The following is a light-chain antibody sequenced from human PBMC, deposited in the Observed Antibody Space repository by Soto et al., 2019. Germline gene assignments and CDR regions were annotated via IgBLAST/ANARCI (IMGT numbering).Light chain of an antibody. CDR2: LNSDGSH. J-gene: IGLJ3*02. Sequence: QPVLTQSPSASASLGASVKLTCTLSSGHSSYAIAWHQQQPEKGPRYLMKLNSDGSHSKGDGIPERFSGSSSGAERYLTISSLQSEDEADYYCQTWGTGPWVFGGGTKVTVL. CDR1: SGHSSYA. V-gene: IGLV4-69*01. CDR3: QTWGTGPWV.